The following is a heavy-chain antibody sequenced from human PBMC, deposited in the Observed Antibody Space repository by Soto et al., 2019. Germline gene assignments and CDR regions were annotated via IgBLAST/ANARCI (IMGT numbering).Heavy chain of an antibody. V-gene: IGHV4-30-4*01. J-gene: IGHJ6*02. CDR3: ARDAVTAPYYYYGMDV. Sequence: QVQLQESGPGLVKPSQTLSLTCTVSGGSISSGDYYWSWIRQPPGKGLEWIGYIYYSGSTYYNPSLKSRVTISVDTSKNQFSLKLSSVTAADTAVYYCARDAVTAPYYYYGMDVWGQGTTVTVSS. CDR2: IYYSGST. CDR1: GGSISSGDYY. D-gene: IGHD2-21*02.